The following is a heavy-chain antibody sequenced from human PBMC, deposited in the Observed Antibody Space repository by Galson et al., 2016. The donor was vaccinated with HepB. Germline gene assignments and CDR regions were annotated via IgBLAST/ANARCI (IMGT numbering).Heavy chain of an antibody. CDR2: SNTIFGPA. J-gene: IGHJ4*02. CDR1: GGTFSTYA. Sequence: SVKVSCKASGGTFSTYAINWVRQAPGQGLEWMGGSNTIFGPANYAQKFQGRVTITADGSTSTAYMEPRSLRSEDTAEDYVARAGSSLTAYYNWGQGTLGTVSS. CDR3: ARAGSSLTAYYN. D-gene: IGHD3-9*01. V-gene: IGHV1-69*13.